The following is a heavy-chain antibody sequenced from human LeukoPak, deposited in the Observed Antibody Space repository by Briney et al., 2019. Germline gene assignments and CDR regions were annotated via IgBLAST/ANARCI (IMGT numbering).Heavy chain of an antibody. CDR3: VPYYYGSGSYSYGMDV. V-gene: IGHV3-66*01. J-gene: IGHJ6*02. D-gene: IGHD3-10*01. CDR2: IYSGGST. CDR1: GFTVSSNY. Sequence: GGSLRLSCAASGFTVSSNYMSWVRQAPGKGLEWVSVIYSGGSTYYADSVKGRFTISRDNAKNSLYLQMDSLRAEDTALYYCVPYYYGSGSYSYGMDVWGQGTTVTVSS.